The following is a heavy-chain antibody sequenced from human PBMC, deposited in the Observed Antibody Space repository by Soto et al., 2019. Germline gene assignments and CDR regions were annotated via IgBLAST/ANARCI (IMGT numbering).Heavy chain of an antibody. CDR1: GFTFSSYS. CDR2: ISSSSSYI. V-gene: IGHV3-21*01. CDR3: ARDRLPRGYYYALDY. J-gene: IGHJ4*02. D-gene: IGHD3-22*01. Sequence: EVQLVESGGGLVKPGGSLRLSCAASGFTFSSYSMNWVRQAPGKGLEWVSSISSSSSYIYYADSVKGRFTISRDNAKNSLYLQMNSLRAEDTAVYYSARDRLPRGYYYALDYWGQGTLVTVSS.